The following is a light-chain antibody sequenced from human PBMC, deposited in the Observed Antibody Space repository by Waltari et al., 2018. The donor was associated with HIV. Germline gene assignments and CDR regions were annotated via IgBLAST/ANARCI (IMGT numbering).Light chain of an antibody. CDR2: YKSDSDS. CDR1: SAINVDTYR. J-gene: IGLJ3*02. CDR3: VIWHSSAWV. Sequence: QAVLTQPASLSASPGTSASLTCSLRSAINVDTYRKYWYQEKPGSPPQYPLKYKSDSDSQQGSGVPSRFSGSKDASANAGILLISGLQSEDEADYYCVIWHSSAWVFGGGTKLTVL. V-gene: IGLV5-45*01.